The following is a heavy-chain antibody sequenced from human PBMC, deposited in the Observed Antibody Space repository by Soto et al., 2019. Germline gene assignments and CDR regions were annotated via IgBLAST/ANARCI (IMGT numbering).Heavy chain of an antibody. J-gene: IGHJ4*02. V-gene: IGHV3-33*01. CDR3: ARVRGRAVAGGLDY. D-gene: IGHD6-19*01. CDR2: IWYDGSNK. CDR1: GFTFSSYG. Sequence: GGSLRLSCAASGFTFSSYGMHWVRQAPGKGLEWVAVIWYDGSNKYYADSVKGRFTISRDNSKNTLYLQMNSLRAEDTAVYYCARVRGRAVAGGLDYWGQGTLVTVSS.